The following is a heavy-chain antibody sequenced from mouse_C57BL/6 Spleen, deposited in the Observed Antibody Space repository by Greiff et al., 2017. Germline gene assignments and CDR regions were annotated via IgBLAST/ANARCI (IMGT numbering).Heavy chain of an antibody. CDR3: ARGWLPDYYAMDY. Sequence: QVQLKQSGPELVKPGASVKISCKASGYAFSSSWMNWVKQRPGKGLEWIGRIYPGDGDTNYNGKFKGKATLTADKSSSTAYMQLSSLTSEDSAVYFCARGWLPDYYAMDYWGQGTSVTVSS. D-gene: IGHD2-3*01. J-gene: IGHJ4*01. V-gene: IGHV1-82*01. CDR2: IYPGDGDT. CDR1: GYAFSSSW.